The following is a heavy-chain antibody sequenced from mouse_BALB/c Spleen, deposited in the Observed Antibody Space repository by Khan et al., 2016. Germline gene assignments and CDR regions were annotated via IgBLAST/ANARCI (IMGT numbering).Heavy chain of an antibody. J-gene: IGHJ2*01. CDR3: KAIYYGSDVYFDY. CDR1: VFNIKDYY. D-gene: IGHD1-1*01. CDR2: IDPENGDT. V-gene: IGHV14-4*02. Sequence: VQLQQPGAELVRSGASVKLSCTASVFNIKDYYMHWVKQRPEQGLEWIGWIDPENGDTEYAPKFQGKATMTADTSSNAAYLQFSSLTSEDSAVYYCKAIYYGSDVYFDYWGQGTTLTVSS.